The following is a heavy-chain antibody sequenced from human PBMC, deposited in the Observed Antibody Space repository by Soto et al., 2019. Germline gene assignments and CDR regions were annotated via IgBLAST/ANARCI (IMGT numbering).Heavy chain of an antibody. CDR1: GGSISSYY. CDR3: ARAQSRFGGYSYVDYYYGMDV. CDR2: IYYSGST. J-gene: IGHJ6*02. Sequence: SETLSLTCTVSGGSISSYYWSWIRQPPGKGLEWIGYIYYSGSTNYNPSLKSRVTISVDTSKNQFSLKLSSVTAADTAVYYCARAQSRFGGYSYVDYYYGMDVWGQGTTVTVSS. V-gene: IGHV4-59*01. D-gene: IGHD5-18*01.